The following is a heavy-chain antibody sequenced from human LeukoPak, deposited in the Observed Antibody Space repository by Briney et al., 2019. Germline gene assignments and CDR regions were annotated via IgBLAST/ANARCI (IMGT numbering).Heavy chain of an antibody. J-gene: IGHJ5*02. CDR1: GGSISSGDYY. CDR3: AREAVGYNWFDP. Sequence: PSETLSLTCTVSGGSISSGDYYWSWIRQPPGKGLEWIGYIYYSGSTCYNPSLKSRVTISVDTSKNQFSLKLGSVTAADTAVYYCAREAVGYNWFDPWGQGTLVTVSS. V-gene: IGHV4-30-4*01. CDR2: IYYSGST. D-gene: IGHD1-26*01.